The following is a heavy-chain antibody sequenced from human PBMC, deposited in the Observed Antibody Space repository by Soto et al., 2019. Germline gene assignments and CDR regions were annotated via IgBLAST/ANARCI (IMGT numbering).Heavy chain of an antibody. J-gene: IGHJ6*02. V-gene: IGHV1-69*01. Sequence: QVQLVQSGAEVKKPGSSVKVSCKASGGTFSSYAISWVRQAPGQGLEWMGGIIPIFGTANYAQKFQGRVTITADESTSTAYMELSSLRSEETAVYYCAGYCTNGVCYGTYYYYGMDVWGQGTTVTVSS. D-gene: IGHD2-8*01. CDR1: GGTFSSYA. CDR3: AGYCTNGVCYGTYYYYGMDV. CDR2: IIPIFGTA.